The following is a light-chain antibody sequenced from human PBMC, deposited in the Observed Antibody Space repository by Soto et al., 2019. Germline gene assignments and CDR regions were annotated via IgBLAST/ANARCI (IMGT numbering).Light chain of an antibody. Sequence: DIVMTQSPDSLAVSLGERATINCKSSQSVLYSSNNKNYLAWYKQKPGQPPKLLIYWASTRESGVPDRFSGSGSVTDFTLTISSLQAEDVAHYYCQQYYNTRLTFGGGTKVEIK. CDR1: QSVLYSSNNKNY. J-gene: IGKJ4*01. CDR3: QQYYNTRLT. CDR2: WAS. V-gene: IGKV4-1*01.